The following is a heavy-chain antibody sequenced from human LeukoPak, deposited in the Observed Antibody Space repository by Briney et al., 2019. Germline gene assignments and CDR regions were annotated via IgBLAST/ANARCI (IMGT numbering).Heavy chain of an antibody. D-gene: IGHD6-13*01. J-gene: IGHJ6*02. Sequence: GGSLRLSCAAPGLTFSSCAMTWVRQAPGKGLEWVSGISGSGANTHYADSVKGRFTISRDNAKNSLYLQMNSLRAEDTAVYYCARGVAEAMDVWGQGTTVTVSS. CDR2: ISGSGANT. V-gene: IGHV3-23*01. CDR1: GLTFSSCA. CDR3: ARGVAEAMDV.